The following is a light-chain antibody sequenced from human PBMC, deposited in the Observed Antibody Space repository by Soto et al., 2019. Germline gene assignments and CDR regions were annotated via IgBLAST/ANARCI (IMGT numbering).Light chain of an antibody. CDR1: RSVHTD. CDR3: QQYNNWPPIT. J-gene: IGKJ5*01. CDR2: GAS. Sequence: EIVMTQSPATVSVSPGERVTLSCRASRSVHTDLAWYQQKPGQAPRLLISGASTRAPGIPARFSGSGSGTEFTLTISSLQSADLAVYYCQQYNNWPPITFGQGTRLEIK. V-gene: IGKV3D-15*01.